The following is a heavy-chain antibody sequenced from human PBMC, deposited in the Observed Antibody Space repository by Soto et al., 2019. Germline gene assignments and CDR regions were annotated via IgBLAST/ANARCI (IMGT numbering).Heavy chain of an antibody. V-gene: IGHV3-21*01. CDR2: ISSSSSYI. CDR3: ARDGACQPCNY. J-gene: IGHJ4*02. Sequence: LRLSCAASGFTLSSYSMNWVRQAPGKGLEWVSSISSSSSYIYYADSVKGRFTISRDNAKISLYLQMNSLRAEDTAVYYCARDGACQPCNYWGQGTLVTVSS. CDR1: GFTLSSYS. D-gene: IGHD2-2*01.